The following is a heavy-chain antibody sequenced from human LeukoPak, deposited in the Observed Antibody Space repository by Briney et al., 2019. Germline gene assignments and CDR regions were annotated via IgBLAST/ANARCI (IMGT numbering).Heavy chain of an antibody. J-gene: IGHJ6*03. CDR3: AKEGDRGEALYYYYMDV. CDR2: IWYDGSNI. CDR1: GFMFSDYG. V-gene: IGHV3-33*06. Sequence: GRSLRLSCAASGFMFSDYGMHWVRQAPGKGLGWVAAIWYDGSNIFYADSVKGRFTTSRDNSKNTLYLQMNSLRAEGTADYYCAKEGDRGEALYYYYMDVWGNGTTVTVSS. D-gene: IGHD3-10*01.